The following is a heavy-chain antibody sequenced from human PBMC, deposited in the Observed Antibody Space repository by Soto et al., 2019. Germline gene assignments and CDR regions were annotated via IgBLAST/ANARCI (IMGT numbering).Heavy chain of an antibody. CDR3: ARPIGYSGYDPPYYYYYGMDV. CDR2: ISAYNGNT. CDR1: GYTFTSYG. D-gene: IGHD5-12*01. J-gene: IGHJ6*02. V-gene: IGHV1-18*01. Sequence: ASVKVSCKASGYTFTSYGISWVRQAPGQGLEWMGWISAYNGNTNYAQKLQGRVTMTTDTSTSTAYMELSSLRSEDTAVYYCARPIGYSGYDPPYYYYYGMDVWGQGTTVTVSS.